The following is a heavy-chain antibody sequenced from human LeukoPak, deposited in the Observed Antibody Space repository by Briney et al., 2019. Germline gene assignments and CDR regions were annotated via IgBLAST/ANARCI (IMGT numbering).Heavy chain of an antibody. CDR1: GFTSIAYA. J-gene: IGHJ4*02. CDR2: ISGGGVTT. Sequence: PGGSLRLSCVGSGFTSIAYALTWARQAPGKGLEWVSGISGGGVTTYYADSVKGRFTISRDNSKNTLYLQMNSLRAEDTAVYYCAKKGATTGDFDYWGQGTLVTVSS. CDR3: AKKGATTGDFDY. D-gene: IGHD1-26*01. V-gene: IGHV3-23*01.